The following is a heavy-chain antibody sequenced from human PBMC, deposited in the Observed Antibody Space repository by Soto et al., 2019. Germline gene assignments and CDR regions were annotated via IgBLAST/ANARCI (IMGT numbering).Heavy chain of an antibody. V-gene: IGHV4-34*01. D-gene: IGHD2-8*02. Sequence: QVQLQQWGAGLLKPSETLSLTCAVYGGSFSGYDWTWIRQPPGTGLEWIGEINHSGSTNYNPSLKSRVTISVDTSKNQFSLKLTSVTAADTAVYYCARDKITGLFDYGGQGTLVNVSS. CDR1: GGSFSGYD. CDR2: INHSGST. CDR3: ARDKITGLFDY. J-gene: IGHJ4*02.